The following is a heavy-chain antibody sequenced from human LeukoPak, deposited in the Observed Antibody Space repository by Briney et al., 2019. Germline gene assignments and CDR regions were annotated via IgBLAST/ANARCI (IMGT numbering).Heavy chain of an antibody. D-gene: IGHD3-16*01. CDR2: IHYSGST. CDR3: ARSRGGYGDYGSWFDP. CDR1: GGSIGSFF. V-gene: IGHV4-59*01. J-gene: IGHJ5*02. Sequence: SETLSLTCTVSGGSIGSFFWSWIRQPPGKALEWIGYIHYSGSTKYNPSLKSRVTISVDTSENQFSLTLNSVTAANTAVYYCARSRGGYGDYGSWFDPWGQGILVTVSS.